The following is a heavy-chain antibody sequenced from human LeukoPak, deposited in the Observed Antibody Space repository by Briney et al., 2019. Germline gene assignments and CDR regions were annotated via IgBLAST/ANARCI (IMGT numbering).Heavy chain of an antibody. J-gene: IGHJ4*02. Sequence: ASVKVSCKASGYXFTGYYMHWVRQAPGQGLEWMGWINPNSGDTHYAQKFQGRVTMTRDTSINTAYMELSRLRSDDTAVYYCARDLAFVYCSGGTCYDDYWGQGSLVTVSS. CDR3: ARDLAFVYCSGGTCYDDY. CDR1: GYXFTGYY. CDR2: INPNSGDT. V-gene: IGHV1-2*02. D-gene: IGHD2-15*01.